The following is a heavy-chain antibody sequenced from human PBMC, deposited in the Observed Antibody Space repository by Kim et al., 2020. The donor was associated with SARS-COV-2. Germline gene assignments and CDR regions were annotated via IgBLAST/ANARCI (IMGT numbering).Heavy chain of an antibody. D-gene: IGHD3-10*01. V-gene: IGHV6-1*01. J-gene: IGHJ4*02. Sequence: VKSRITINPDTSKNQFSLQLNSVTPEDTAVYYCARDLYSAMVRGVIHFDYWGQGTLVTVSS. CDR3: ARDLYSAMVRGVIHFDY.